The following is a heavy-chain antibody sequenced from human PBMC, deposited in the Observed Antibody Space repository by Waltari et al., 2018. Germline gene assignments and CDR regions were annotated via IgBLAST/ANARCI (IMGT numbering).Heavy chain of an antibody. D-gene: IGHD6-13*01. CDR3: ARRIAAAYYFDY. Sequence: QLQLQESGPGLVKPSETLSLTCTVSGGSISSSSYYWGWIRQPPGKGLEWIGSIYYSGSTYYNPSLKSRVTISVDTSKNQFSLKLSSVTAADTAVYYCARRIAAAYYFDYWGQGTLVTVSS. V-gene: IGHV4-39*07. CDR2: IYYSGST. CDR1: GGSISSSSYY. J-gene: IGHJ4*02.